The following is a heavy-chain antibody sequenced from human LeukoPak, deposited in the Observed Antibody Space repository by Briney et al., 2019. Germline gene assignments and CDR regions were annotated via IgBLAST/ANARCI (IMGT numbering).Heavy chain of an antibody. Sequence: ASVKVSCKASGYTFTDYYLHWVRQAPGQRPEWMGWINPNDGGTRYAQGFQGRVAVTSDTSISTAYMELSRLKSDDTAVYYCARELLYGFLVSWGQGTPVTVSS. V-gene: IGHV1-2*02. D-gene: IGHD3-10*01. CDR2: INPNDGGT. J-gene: IGHJ5*02. CDR1: GYTFTDYY. CDR3: ARELLYGFLVS.